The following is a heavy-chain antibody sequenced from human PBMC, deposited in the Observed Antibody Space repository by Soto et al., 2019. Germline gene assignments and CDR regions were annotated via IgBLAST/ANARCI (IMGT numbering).Heavy chain of an antibody. Sequence: QITLKESGPTLVRPTQTLTLTCTFSGFSLSTTGMGVAWFRQPPGQALEWLALLYWDDDIHYNPSLRSRLTATKHTPKTQVVLTMTNMDPVDTATFYCAQRRSYGDCPRWGQGTLVTVSS. CDR2: LYWDDDI. CDR1: GFSLSTTGMG. CDR3: AQRRSYGDCPR. J-gene: IGHJ4*02. V-gene: IGHV2-5*02. D-gene: IGHD4-17*01.